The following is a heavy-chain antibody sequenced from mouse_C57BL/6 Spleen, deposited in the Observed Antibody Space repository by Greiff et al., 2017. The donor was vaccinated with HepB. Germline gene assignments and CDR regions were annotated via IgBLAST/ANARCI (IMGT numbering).Heavy chain of an antibody. CDR1: GFTFSDYG. CDR3: ARTGGPYAMDY. D-gene: IGHD1-1*02. J-gene: IGHJ4*01. Sequence: EVNLVESGGGLVKPGGSLKLSCAASGFTFSDYGMHWVRQAPEKGLEWVAYISSGSSTIYYADTVKGRFTISRDNAKNTLFLQMTSLRSEDTAMYYCARTGGPYAMDYWGQGTSVTVSS. CDR2: ISSGSSTI. V-gene: IGHV5-17*01.